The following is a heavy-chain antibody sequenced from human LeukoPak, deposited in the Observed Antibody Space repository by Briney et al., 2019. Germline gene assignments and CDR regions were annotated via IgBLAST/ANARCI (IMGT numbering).Heavy chain of an antibody. CDR3: TRARATYYYDSSGYM. CDR2: IRSKTYGGTT. J-gene: IGHJ4*02. Sequence: GGSLRLSSTASGFTFGYFAMSWVRQAPGKGLDWVGFIRSKTYGGTTEYAASVKGRFTISRDDSKSVAYLHMNNLKTDDTAVYYCTRARATYYYDSSGYMGGQGTLVTVSS. D-gene: IGHD3-22*01. CDR1: GFTFGYFA. V-gene: IGHV3-49*04.